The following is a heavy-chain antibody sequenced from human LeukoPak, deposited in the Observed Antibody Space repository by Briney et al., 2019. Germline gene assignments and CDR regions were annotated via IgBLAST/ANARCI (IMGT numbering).Heavy chain of an antibody. CDR3: ARKYYYGSGSSNYYYYYMDV. J-gene: IGHJ6*03. V-gene: IGHV1-2*02. D-gene: IGHD3-10*01. CDR1: GYTFTGYY. Sequence: ASVKVSCKASGYTFTGYYMHWVRQAPGQGLEWMGWINPNSGGTNYAQKFQGRVTITRDTSISTAYMELSRLRSDNTAVYYCARKYYYGSGSSNYYYYYMDVWGKGTTVTVSS. CDR2: INPNSGGT.